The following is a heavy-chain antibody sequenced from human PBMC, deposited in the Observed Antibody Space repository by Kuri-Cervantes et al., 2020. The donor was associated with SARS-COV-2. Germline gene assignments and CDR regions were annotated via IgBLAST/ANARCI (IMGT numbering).Heavy chain of an antibody. V-gene: IGHV3-30*18. D-gene: IGHD5-24*01. Sequence: SLRLSCAASGFTFSSYGMHWVRQAPGKGLEWVAVISYDGSNKYYADSVKGRFTISRDNSKNTLYLQMNSLRAEDTAVYYCAKNGEMATIDEYYFDYWGQGTLVTVSS. CDR2: ISYDGSNK. CDR1: GFTFSSYG. J-gene: IGHJ4*02. CDR3: AKNGEMATIDEYYFDY.